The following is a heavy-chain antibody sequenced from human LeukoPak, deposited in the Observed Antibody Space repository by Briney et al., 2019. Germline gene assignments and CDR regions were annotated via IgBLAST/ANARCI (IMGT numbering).Heavy chain of an antibody. J-gene: IGHJ4*02. CDR3: ARDLGDFWSGYPTGFDY. CDR2: IIPIFGTA. V-gene: IGHV1-69*13. Sequence: SVKVSCKASGGTFSSYAISWVRQAPGQGLEWMGGIIPIFGTANYAQKFQGRVTITADESTSPAYMELSSLRSEDTAVYYCARDLGDFWSGYPTGFDYWGQGTLVTVSS. D-gene: IGHD3-3*01. CDR1: GGTFSSYA.